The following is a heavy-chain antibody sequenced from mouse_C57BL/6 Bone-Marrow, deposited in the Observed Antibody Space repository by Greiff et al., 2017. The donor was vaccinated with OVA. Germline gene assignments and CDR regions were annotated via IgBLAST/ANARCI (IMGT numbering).Heavy chain of an antibody. D-gene: IGHD2-1*01. CDR2: IDPETGGT. Sequence: VQLQQSGAELVRPGASVTLSCKASGYTFTDYEMHWVKQTPVHGLEWIGAIDPETGGTAYNQKFKGKAILTADKSSSTAYMELRSLTSEDSAVYYCTRRGVRNAMDYWGQGTSVTVSS. CDR1: GYTFTDYE. CDR3: TRRGVRNAMDY. J-gene: IGHJ4*01. V-gene: IGHV1-15*01.